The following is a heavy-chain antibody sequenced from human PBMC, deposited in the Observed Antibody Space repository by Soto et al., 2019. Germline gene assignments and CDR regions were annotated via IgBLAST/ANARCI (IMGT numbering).Heavy chain of an antibody. Sequence: SETLSLTCAVSGGSISSSNWWSWVRQPPGKGLEWIGEIYHSGCTNYNPSLKSRVTISVDKSKNQFSLKLSSVTAADTAVYYCARYTSDSGAFDIWGQGTMVTVSS. D-gene: IGHD6-25*01. J-gene: IGHJ3*02. CDR1: GGSISSSNW. V-gene: IGHV4-4*02. CDR3: ARYTSDSGAFDI. CDR2: IYHSGCT.